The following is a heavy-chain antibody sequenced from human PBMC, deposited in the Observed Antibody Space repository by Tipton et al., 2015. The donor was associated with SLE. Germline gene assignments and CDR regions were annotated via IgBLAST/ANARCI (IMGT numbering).Heavy chain of an antibody. V-gene: IGHV3-74*01. J-gene: IGHJ3*02. CDR1: GFTFSSYW. CDR3: ARSWWGDVGAYAFDI. D-gene: IGHD1-26*01. CDR2: INSDGSST. Sequence: SLRLSCAASGFTFSSYWMHWVRQAPGKGLVWVSRINSDGSSTTYADSVKGRFTISRDNAKNTLYLQMNSLRAEDTALYYCARSWWGDVGAYAFDIWGQGTMVTVSS.